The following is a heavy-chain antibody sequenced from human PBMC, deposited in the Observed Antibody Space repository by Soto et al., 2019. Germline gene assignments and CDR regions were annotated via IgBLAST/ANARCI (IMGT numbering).Heavy chain of an antibody. V-gene: IGHV4-59*01. Sequence: SETLSLTCTVSGGPISTYYWSWIRQPPGKGLEWIGYIYYSGSTNYNPSLKSRVTISVDTSKNQFSLKLNSVTAADTAVYYCARGAGMVVFDDWGQGTLVTVSS. CDR2: IYYSGST. D-gene: IGHD1-26*01. CDR1: GGPISTYY. CDR3: ARGAGMVVFDD. J-gene: IGHJ4*02.